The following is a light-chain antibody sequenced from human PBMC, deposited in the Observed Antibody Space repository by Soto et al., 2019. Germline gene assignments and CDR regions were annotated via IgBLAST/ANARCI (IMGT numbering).Light chain of an antibody. J-gene: IGLJ2*01. Sequence: QSALTQPPSASGSPGQSVTISCTGTSSDVGGYNYVSWYQQHPGKAPKLMIYEVSKRPSGVPDRFSGSKSGNTASLTVSGLQAEDEADYYCSSYAGSNIWGLVFGGGTQLTVL. CDR2: EVS. CDR3: SSYAGSNIWGLV. CDR1: SSDVGGYNY. V-gene: IGLV2-8*01.